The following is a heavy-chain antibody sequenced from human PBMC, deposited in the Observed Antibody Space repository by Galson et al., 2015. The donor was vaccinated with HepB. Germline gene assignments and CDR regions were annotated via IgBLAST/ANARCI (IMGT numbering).Heavy chain of an antibody. CDR2: ISSNGGST. V-gene: IGHV3-64D*06. CDR1: GFTFSSYA. D-gene: IGHD3-10*01. CDR3: VKGEGSKSNPFDY. Sequence: SLRLSCAASGFTFSSYAMHWVRQAPGKGLEYVSAISSNGGSTYYADSVKGRFTISRDNSKNTLYLQMSSLRAEDTAVYYCVKGEGSKSNPFDYWGQGTLVTVSS. J-gene: IGHJ4*02.